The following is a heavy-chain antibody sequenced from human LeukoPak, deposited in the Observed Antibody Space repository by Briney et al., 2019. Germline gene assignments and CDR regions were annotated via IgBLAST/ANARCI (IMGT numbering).Heavy chain of an antibody. CDR3: ARPYYYDSRIDP. V-gene: IGHV4-30-4*01. CDR1: GGSISRGDYY. Sequence: PSQTLSLTCTVSGGSISRGDYYWSWIRQPPGKGLEWIGYTYYSESTYYNPSLKSRATISVDTSKNQFSLKLTSVTAADTAVYYCARPYYYDSRIDPWGQGTLVTVSS. D-gene: IGHD3-22*01. CDR2: TYYSEST. J-gene: IGHJ5*02.